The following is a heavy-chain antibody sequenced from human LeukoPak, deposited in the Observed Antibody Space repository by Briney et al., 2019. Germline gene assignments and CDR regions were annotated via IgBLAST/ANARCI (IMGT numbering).Heavy chain of an antibody. Sequence: GGSLRLSCAASGFTCSSYSMNWVRQAPGKGLEWVTSISSSSSYIYYADSVKGRFTISRDNAKNSLYLQMNSLRAEDTAVYYCARDFQGSSLLGKAFDIWGQGTMVTVSS. V-gene: IGHV3-21*01. CDR2: ISSSSSYI. CDR3: ARDFQGSSLLGKAFDI. J-gene: IGHJ3*02. CDR1: GFTCSSYS. D-gene: IGHD3-10*01.